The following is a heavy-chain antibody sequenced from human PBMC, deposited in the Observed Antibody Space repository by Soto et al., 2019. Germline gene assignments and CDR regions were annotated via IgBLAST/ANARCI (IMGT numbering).Heavy chain of an antibody. CDR3: AKHRAVATPIHDY. V-gene: IGHV3-23*01. D-gene: IGHD5-12*01. Sequence: PGGSLRLSCAASGFTFSSYAMSWVRQAPGKGLEWVSAISGNAIIIYYSDSVKGRFTISRDNSQNTLYMQMNSLRAEDTAVYYCAKHRAVATPIHDYWGQGTLVTVSS. CDR1: GFTFSSYA. J-gene: IGHJ4*02. CDR2: ISGNAIII.